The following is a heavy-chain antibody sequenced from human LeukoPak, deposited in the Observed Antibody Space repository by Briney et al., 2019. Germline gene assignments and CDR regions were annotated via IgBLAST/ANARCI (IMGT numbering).Heavy chain of an antibody. D-gene: IGHD3-10*01. CDR3: ARGGYYGWGNDFRFDP. CDR2: IHYSGST. V-gene: IGHV4-59*01. J-gene: IGHJ5*02. CDR1: GGSISSYY. Sequence: SETLSLTCTVSGGSISSYYWSWIRQPPGKGLECIGYIHYSGSTNYNPSPKSRVTISVDTSKNQFSLKLKSVTAADTAVYYCARGGYYGWGNDFRFDPWGQGTLVTVSS.